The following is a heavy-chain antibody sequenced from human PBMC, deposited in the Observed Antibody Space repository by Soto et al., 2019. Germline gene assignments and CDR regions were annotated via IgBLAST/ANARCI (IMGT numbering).Heavy chain of an antibody. D-gene: IGHD6-13*01. CDR1: GFTFSSYA. CDR3: AKDFRSSSWHYYYMDV. Sequence: GGSLRLSCAASGFTFSSYAMSWVRQAPGKGLEWVSAISGSGGSTYYADSVKGRFTISRDNSKNTLYLQMNSLRAEDTAVYYCAKDFRSSSWHYYYMDVWGKGTTVTVSS. J-gene: IGHJ6*03. V-gene: IGHV3-23*01. CDR2: ISGSGGST.